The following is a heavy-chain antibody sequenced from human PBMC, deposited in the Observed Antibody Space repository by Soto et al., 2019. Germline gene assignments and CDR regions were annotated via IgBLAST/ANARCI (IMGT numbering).Heavy chain of an antibody. CDR1: GFTFSSYA. J-gene: IGHJ4*02. D-gene: IGHD3-3*01. V-gene: IGHV3-23*01. CDR2: ISGSGGST. Sequence: GESLKISCAASGFTFSSYAMSWVRQAPGKGLEWVSAISGSGGSTYYADSVKGRFTISRDNSKNTLYLQMNSLRAEDTAVYYCAKDQGVYDFWSGYPADYWGQGTLVTVSS. CDR3: AKDQGVYDFWSGYPADY.